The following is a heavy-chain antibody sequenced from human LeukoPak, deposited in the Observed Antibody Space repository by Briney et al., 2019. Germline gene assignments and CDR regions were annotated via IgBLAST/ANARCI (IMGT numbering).Heavy chain of an antibody. J-gene: IGHJ4*02. Sequence: PGGSLRLSCAASGFTFSSYSMNWVRQAPGKGLEWVSYISSSSTIYYADSVKGRFTISRDNAKNSLYLQMNSLRAEDTAVYYCARPVYSYGYNYFDYWGQGTLVTVSS. D-gene: IGHD5-18*01. CDR2: ISSSSTI. V-gene: IGHV3-48*01. CDR1: GFTFSSYS. CDR3: ARPVYSYGYNYFDY.